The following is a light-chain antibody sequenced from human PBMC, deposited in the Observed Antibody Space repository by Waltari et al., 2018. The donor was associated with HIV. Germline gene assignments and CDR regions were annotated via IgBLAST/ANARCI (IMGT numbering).Light chain of an antibody. CDR1: NDNVGNQG. CDR2: RSA. Sequence: QAGLTQPPSVSKGLKETATLTCTGNNDNVGNQGAAWLQQHQGQPPRLLAHRSAKWPADISQRFSASRSGNTSSLTITGLQPEDEADYHCSAWDSRLNAWIFGGGTKLTVL. CDR3: SAWDSRLNAWI. V-gene: IGLV10-54*01. J-gene: IGLJ2*01.